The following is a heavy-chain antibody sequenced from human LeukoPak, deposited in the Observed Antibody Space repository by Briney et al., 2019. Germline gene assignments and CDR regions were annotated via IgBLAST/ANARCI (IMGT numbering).Heavy chain of an antibody. CDR1: GYTFTGYY. Sequence: ASVKVSCKASGYTFTGYYMHWVRQAPGQGLEWMGWINPNSGGTNYAQKFQGRVTMTRDTSISTAYMELSRLRSDDTAVYYCARGYYDSSGYWSGGFDPWGQGTLVTVSS. CDR3: ARGYYDSSGYWSGGFDP. V-gene: IGHV1-2*02. J-gene: IGHJ5*02. D-gene: IGHD3-22*01. CDR2: INPNSGGT.